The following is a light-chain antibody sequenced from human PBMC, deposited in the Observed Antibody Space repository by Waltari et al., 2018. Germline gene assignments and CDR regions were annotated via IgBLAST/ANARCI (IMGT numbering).Light chain of an antibody. V-gene: IGKV3-15*01. J-gene: IGKJ1*01. Sequence: EIVMTQSPATLSVSPGERATLSCRASQSVDSNLAWYQQKPGQAPRLLIFGASTRATGIPARFSGSGSGTEFTLNISSLQSEDFAVYYCQQYNNWLTWSFGQGTKVEIK. CDR1: QSVDSN. CDR2: GAS. CDR3: QQYNNWLTWS.